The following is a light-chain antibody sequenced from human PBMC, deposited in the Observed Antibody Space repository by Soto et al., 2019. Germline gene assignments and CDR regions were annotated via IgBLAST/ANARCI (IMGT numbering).Light chain of an antibody. Sequence: QSPLTQPRSVSGSPGQSVTISCTGTSSDVGGYNYVSWYQQHPGKAPKLMIYDVSKRPSGVPDRFSGSKSGNTASLTISGLQAEDEADYYCCSYAGSYTLGVFGTGTKVTVL. V-gene: IGLV2-11*01. CDR2: DVS. J-gene: IGLJ1*01. CDR1: SSDVGGYNY. CDR3: CSYAGSYTLGV.